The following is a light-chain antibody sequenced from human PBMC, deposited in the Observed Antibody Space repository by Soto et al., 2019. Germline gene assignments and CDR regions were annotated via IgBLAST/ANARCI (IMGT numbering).Light chain of an antibody. Sequence: QSVLAQPPSASGSPGQSVTVSCTGSSSDIGDYNFVSWYQQHPGKAPKLIIYEVKKRPSGVPDRFSASKSGNTASLTVSGLQAEDEADYYCSSYAGNNNSVFGSGTKVTVL. CDR3: SSYAGNNNSV. J-gene: IGLJ1*01. CDR2: EVK. CDR1: SSDIGDYNF. V-gene: IGLV2-8*01.